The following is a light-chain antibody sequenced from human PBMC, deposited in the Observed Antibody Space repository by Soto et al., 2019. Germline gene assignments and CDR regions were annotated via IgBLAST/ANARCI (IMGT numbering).Light chain of an antibody. V-gene: IGLV2-14*03. Sequence: QSALTQPASVSGSPGQSITISCTGTSSDVGAYTFVSWYQQHPDKVPKLMFFDVSRRPSGVSDRFSGSKSGNTASLTISGLQPEDEAAYYCSSYTSSSTHVFGSGTKVTVL. CDR3: SSYTSSSTHV. J-gene: IGLJ1*01. CDR2: DVS. CDR1: SSDVGAYTF.